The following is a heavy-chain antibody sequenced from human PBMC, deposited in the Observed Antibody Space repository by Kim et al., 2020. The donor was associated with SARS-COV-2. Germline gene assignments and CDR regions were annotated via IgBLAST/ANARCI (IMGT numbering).Heavy chain of an antibody. D-gene: IGHD2-2*03. Sequence: GGSLRLSCTTSGFTFIGHAMSWVRQAPGQGLEWVSSIDGSDGTTYYVDSVKGRFTISRDDAKNTLYLQMRALRADDTAAYYWMKGGWGWICDHWGQGTLVTVSS. CDR2: IDGSDGTT. J-gene: IGHJ5*02. CDR3: MKGGWGWICDH. V-gene: IGHV3-23*01. CDR1: GFTFIGHA.